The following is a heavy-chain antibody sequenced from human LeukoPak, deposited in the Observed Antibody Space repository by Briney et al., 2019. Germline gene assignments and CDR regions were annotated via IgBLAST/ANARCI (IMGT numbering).Heavy chain of an antibody. Sequence: PSETLSLTCAVYGGSFSGYYWSWIRQPPGKGLEWIGEINHSGSTNYNPSLKSRVTISVDTSKNQFSLKLSSVTAADTAVYYCARTFTYYDFWSGYYFDYWGQGTLVTVSS. D-gene: IGHD3-3*01. CDR3: ARTFTYYDFWSGYYFDY. V-gene: IGHV4-34*01. J-gene: IGHJ4*02. CDR2: INHSGST. CDR1: GGSFSGYY.